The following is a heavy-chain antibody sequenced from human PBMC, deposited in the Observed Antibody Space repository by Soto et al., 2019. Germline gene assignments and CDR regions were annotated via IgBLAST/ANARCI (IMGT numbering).Heavy chain of an antibody. CDR1: GGSISSGGYF. Sequence: LQLQESGSGLVKPSQTLSITCAVSGGSISSGGYFWSWIRQQPGTGLEWIGYIDHSGSTYYNPSLKSRVTISVDRSNNQFSLKLSSVTAADTAVYYCARVSIAAAGTRFDPWGQGTLVTVSS. CDR2: IDHSGST. V-gene: IGHV4-30-2*01. D-gene: IGHD6-13*01. CDR3: ARVSIAAAGTRFDP. J-gene: IGHJ5*02.